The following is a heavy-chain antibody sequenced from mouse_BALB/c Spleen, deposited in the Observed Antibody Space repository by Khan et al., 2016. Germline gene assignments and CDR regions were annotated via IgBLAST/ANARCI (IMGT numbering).Heavy chain of an antibody. V-gene: IGHV1-55*01. CDR2: IYPGSGST. D-gene: IGHD1-1*01. CDR3: ARAALSYGSSYWYFDV. Sequence: QVQLQQPGAELVKPGTSVKLSCKASGYNFTSYWINWVKLRPGQGLEWIGDIYPGSGSTNYNEKFTSKATLTVDTSSSTAYMQLSSLASEDSDPSYGARAALSYGSSYWYFDVWGAGTTVTVSS. CDR1: GYNFTSYW. J-gene: IGHJ1*01.